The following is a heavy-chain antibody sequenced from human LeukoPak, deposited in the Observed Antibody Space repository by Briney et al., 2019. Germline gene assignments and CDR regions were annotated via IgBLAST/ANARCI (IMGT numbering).Heavy chain of an antibody. J-gene: IGHJ4*02. CDR3: ATLRRYGSGTNYPPGYFDY. Sequence: SETLSLTCNVSGGSISTYFWSWIRQPPGKGLEWVGTFYYSGRTYYNPSLKSRVSLSVDTSQNLFSLHLNSVTAADTAVCYCATLRRYGSGTNYPPGYFDYWGQGTLVSVSS. CDR2: FYYSGRT. CDR1: GGSISTYF. D-gene: IGHD3-10*01. V-gene: IGHV4-59*04.